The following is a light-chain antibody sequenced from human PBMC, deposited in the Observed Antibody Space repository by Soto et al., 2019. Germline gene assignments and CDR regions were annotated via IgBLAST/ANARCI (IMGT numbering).Light chain of an antibody. V-gene: IGLV1-51*01. CDR1: SSNIGNNH. CDR3: GSWDSSLRGWV. Sequence: QSVLTQPPSVSAAPGQKVTVSCSGSSSNIGNNHVSWYQHLPGTAPKVLIYDNNTRPSGIPDRFSGSKSATSATLDITGLQTGEEADYYCGSWDSSLRGWVFSGGTKLTVL. CDR2: DNN. J-gene: IGLJ3*02.